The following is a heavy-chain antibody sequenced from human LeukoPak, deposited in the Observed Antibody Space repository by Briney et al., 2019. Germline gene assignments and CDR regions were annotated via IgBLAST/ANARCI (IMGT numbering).Heavy chain of an antibody. CDR2: INTNTGNP. J-gene: IGHJ4*02. V-gene: IGHV7-4-1*02. D-gene: IGHD3-10*01. CDR3: ARIRAGDGSGSNCD. Sequence: GASVKVSCKASGYTFTSYAMNWVRQAPGQGLEWMGWINTNTGNPTYAQGFTGRFVFSLDTSVTTAYLQISSLKAEDTAVYYCARIRAGDGSGSNCDWGQGTLVTVSS. CDR1: GYTFTSYA.